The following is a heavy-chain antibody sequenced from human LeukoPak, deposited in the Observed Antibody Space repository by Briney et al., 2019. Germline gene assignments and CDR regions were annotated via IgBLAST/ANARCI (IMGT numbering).Heavy chain of an antibody. J-gene: IGHJ4*02. Sequence: SGTLSLTCAVYGGSFSGYYWSWIRQPPGKGLEWIGEINHSGSTNYNPSLKSRVTISVDASKNQFSLKLSSVTAADTAVYYCAGTAAGTRLRFFDYWGQGTLVTVSS. V-gene: IGHV4-34*01. CDR1: GGSFSGYY. CDR2: INHSGST. CDR3: AGTAAGTRLRFFDY. D-gene: IGHD6-13*01.